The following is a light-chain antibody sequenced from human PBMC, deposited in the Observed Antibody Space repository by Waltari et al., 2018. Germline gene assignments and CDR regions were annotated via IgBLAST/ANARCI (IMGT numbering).Light chain of an antibody. CDR3: QQYRSYFPT. Sequence: DIQMTQSPSTLSAFVGDRVTIPCRASQSIGSWLAWYQQKPGKAPRLLIYKASTLESGVSSRFSGSGSGTEFSLTISSLQPDDFATYHCQQYRSYFPTFGQGTKLEIK. J-gene: IGKJ2*01. CDR2: KAS. CDR1: QSIGSW. V-gene: IGKV1-5*03.